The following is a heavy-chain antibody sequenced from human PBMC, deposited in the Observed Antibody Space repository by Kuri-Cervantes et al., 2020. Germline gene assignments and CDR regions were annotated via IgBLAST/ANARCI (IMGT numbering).Heavy chain of an antibody. CDR1: GGSISSSNW. V-gene: IGHV4-4*02. J-gene: IGHJ6*02. Sequence: SETLSLTCAVSGGSISSSNWWSWVRQPPGKGLEWIGSIYYSGSTYYNPSLKSRVTISVDTSKNQFSLKLSSVTAADTAVYYCATLGKVDTAMNYGMDVWGQGTTVTVSS. D-gene: IGHD5-18*01. CDR3: ATLGKVDTAMNYGMDV. CDR2: IYYSGST.